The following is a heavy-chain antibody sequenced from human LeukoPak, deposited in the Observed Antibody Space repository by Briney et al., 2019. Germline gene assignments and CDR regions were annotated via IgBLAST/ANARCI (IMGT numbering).Heavy chain of an antibody. J-gene: IGHJ3*02. CDR1: GGSISSYY. Sequence: PSETLSLTXTVSGGSISSYYWSWIRQPPGKGLEWIGYIYYSGSTNYNPSLKSRVTISVDTSKNQFSLKLSSVTAADTAVYYCARGGYCSSTSCGGLDAFDIWGPGTMVTVSS. V-gene: IGHV4-59*01. D-gene: IGHD2-2*03. CDR3: ARGGYCSSTSCGGLDAFDI. CDR2: IYYSGST.